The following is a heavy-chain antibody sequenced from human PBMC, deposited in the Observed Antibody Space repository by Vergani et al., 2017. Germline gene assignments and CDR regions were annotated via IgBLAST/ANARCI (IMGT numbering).Heavy chain of an antibody. Sequence: EVQLVESGGGLVQPGGSLRLSCAASGFTFSSYWMSWDRQAPGKGLEWVANIKQDGSEKYYVDSVKGRFSISRDNAKKSLYLQRNSRRAEDTALYYCARDHTXSRSWYNWNEYYYYGMDVWGQGTTVTVSS. V-gene: IGHV3-7*03. CDR2: IKQDGSEK. CDR1: GFTFSSYW. D-gene: IGHD1-1*01. J-gene: IGHJ6*02. CDR3: ARDHTXSRSWYNWNEYYYYGMDV.